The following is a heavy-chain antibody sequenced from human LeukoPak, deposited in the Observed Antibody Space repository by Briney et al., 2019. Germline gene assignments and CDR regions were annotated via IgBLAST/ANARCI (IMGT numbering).Heavy chain of an antibody. CDR2: IYYSGST. J-gene: IGHJ4*02. D-gene: IGHD3-10*01. Sequence: SETLSLTCTVSGGSISIYYWSWIRQPPGKGLEWIGYIYYSGSTNYNPSLKSRVTISVDTSKNQFSLKLSSVTAADTAVYYCASSRPSGDFDYWGQGTLVTVSS. CDR3: ASSRPSGDFDY. V-gene: IGHV4-59*01. CDR1: GGSISIYY.